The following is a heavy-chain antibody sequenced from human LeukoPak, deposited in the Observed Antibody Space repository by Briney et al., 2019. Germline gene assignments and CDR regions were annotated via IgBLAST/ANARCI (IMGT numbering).Heavy chain of an antibody. CDR2: VYYNGNT. Sequence: PETLSLTCTVSDGSINYYYWSWIRQPPGKGLEWIGFVYYNGNTNYNPSLKSRVSLSVDTSKNQFSLRLNSVTAADTAVYYCARHYCTGDNCYYFDYWGQGTLVTVSS. J-gene: IGHJ4*02. CDR1: DGSINYYY. D-gene: IGHD2-8*02. V-gene: IGHV4-59*01. CDR3: ARHYCTGDNCYYFDY.